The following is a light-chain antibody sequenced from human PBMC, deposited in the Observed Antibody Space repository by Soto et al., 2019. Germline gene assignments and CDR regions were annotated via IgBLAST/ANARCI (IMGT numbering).Light chain of an antibody. V-gene: IGKV3-20*01. CDR2: AAS. CDR3: QLYGNSLFT. Sequence: EIVLTQSPGTLSLSPGERATLSCRASQSISSSYLAWYQQRPGQAPRLLIYAASSRATGIPDRFSGRGSGTDFTLTISRLEPEDFAVYYCQLYGNSLFTFGGGTRVEIK. CDR1: QSISSSY. J-gene: IGKJ4*01.